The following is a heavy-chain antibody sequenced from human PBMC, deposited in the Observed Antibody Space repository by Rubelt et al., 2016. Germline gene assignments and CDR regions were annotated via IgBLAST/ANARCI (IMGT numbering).Heavy chain of an antibody. CDR3: EGYCSGGSGYI. Sequence: GAGLLKPSETLSLTCAVYGGSFSGYYWSWIRQPPGKGLEWIGEINHSGSTNYNPSLKSRVTISVDTSKNQFSLKLSSVTAADTAVYYCEGYCSGGSGYIWGQGTLVTVSS. D-gene: IGHD2-15*01. CDR1: GGSFSGYY. J-gene: IGHJ4*02. V-gene: IGHV4-34*01. CDR2: INHSGST.